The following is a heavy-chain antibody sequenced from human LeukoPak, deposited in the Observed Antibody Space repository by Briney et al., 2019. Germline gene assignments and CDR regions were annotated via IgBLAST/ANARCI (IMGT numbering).Heavy chain of an antibody. J-gene: IGHJ4*02. CDR1: GFIFSNYA. CDR2: INGNDGST. CDR3: ANEIRPKDY. Sequence: HSGGSLRLSCAASGFIFSNYAMTWVRQAPGKGLEWVSSINGNDGSTYCADSVKGRFTISRDNSKNTLYLQMNSLRAEDTAVYYCANEIRPKDYWGQGTQVTVSS. V-gene: IGHV3-23*01. D-gene: IGHD4-17*01.